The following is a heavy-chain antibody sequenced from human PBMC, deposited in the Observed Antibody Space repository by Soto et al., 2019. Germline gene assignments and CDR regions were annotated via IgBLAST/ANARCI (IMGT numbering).Heavy chain of an antibody. D-gene: IGHD4-17*01. CDR3: ARVSTVTTRYYYYYMDV. CDR2: IKQDGSEK. V-gene: IGHV3-7*01. J-gene: IGHJ6*03. CDR1: GFTFSSYW. Sequence: GGSLRLSCAASGFTFSSYWMSWVRQAPGKGLEWVANIKQDGSEKYYVDSVKGRFTISRDNAKNSLYLQMNSLRAEDMAVYYCARVSTVTTRYYYYYMDVWGKGTTVTVSS.